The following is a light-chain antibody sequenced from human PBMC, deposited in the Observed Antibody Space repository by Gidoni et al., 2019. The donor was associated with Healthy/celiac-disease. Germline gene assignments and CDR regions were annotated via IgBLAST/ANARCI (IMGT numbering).Light chain of an antibody. CDR2: AAS. J-gene: IGKJ4*01. CDR3: QQLNSYPLT. Sequence: DIQLTQSPSFLSASVGDRVTITCRSSQGISSYLAWYQQKPGKAPKLLIYAASTLQSGVPSPFSGSGSGTEFTLTISSLQPEDFATYDCQQLNSYPLTFGGGTKVEIK. V-gene: IGKV1-9*01. CDR1: QGISSY.